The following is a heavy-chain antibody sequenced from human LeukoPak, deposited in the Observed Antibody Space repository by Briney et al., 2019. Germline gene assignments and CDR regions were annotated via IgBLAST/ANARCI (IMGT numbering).Heavy chain of an antibody. CDR2: IRYDGSNK. D-gene: IGHD1-7*01. CDR3: ASRGSDWNYGPPGLAPSYFDY. Sequence: GGSLRLSCAASGFTFSSYGMHWVRQAPGKGLEWVAFIRYDGSNKYYADSVKGRFTISRDNSKNTLYLQMNSLRAEDTAVYYCASRGSDWNYGPPGLAPSYFDYWGQGTLVTVSS. CDR1: GFTFSSYG. V-gene: IGHV3-30*02. J-gene: IGHJ4*02.